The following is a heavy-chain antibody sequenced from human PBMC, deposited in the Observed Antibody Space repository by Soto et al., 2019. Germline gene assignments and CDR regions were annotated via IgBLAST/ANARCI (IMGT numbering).Heavy chain of an antibody. J-gene: IGHJ6*02. D-gene: IGHD3-10*01. V-gene: IGHV4-30-2*01. CDR2: IYHSGST. Sequence: SETLSLTCAVSGGSISSGGYSWSWIRQPPGKGLEWIGYIYHSGSTYYNPSLKSRVTISVDRSKNQFSLKLTSVTAEDTALYFCASLSFLRSGDLLDGSDVWSQGTTVTVSS. CDR3: ASLSFLRSGDLLDGSDV. CDR1: GGSISSGGYS.